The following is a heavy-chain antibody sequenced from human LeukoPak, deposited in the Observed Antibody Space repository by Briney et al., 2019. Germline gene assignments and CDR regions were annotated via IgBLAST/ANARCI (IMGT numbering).Heavy chain of an antibody. CDR1: GFTFSSYA. J-gene: IGHJ6*03. CDR2: ISGSGGST. Sequence: GGSLRLSCAASGFTFSSYAMSWVRQAPGKGLEWVSAISGSGGSTYYADSVKGRFTISRDNSKNTLYLQMNSLRAEDTAVYYCARSLRYFHSTYYYMDVWGKGTTVTVSS. V-gene: IGHV3-23*01. CDR3: ARSLRYFHSTYYYMDV. D-gene: IGHD3-9*01.